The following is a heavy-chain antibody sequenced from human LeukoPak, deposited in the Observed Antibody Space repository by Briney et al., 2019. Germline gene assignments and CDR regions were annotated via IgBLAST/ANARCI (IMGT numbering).Heavy chain of an antibody. D-gene: IGHD4-23*01. CDR3: IYSGGNYFHY. J-gene: IGHJ4*02. CDR1: GFSITSAD. V-gene: IGHV3-23*01. Sequence: GGSLRLSCSASGFSITSADVSWVRQAPGTGLDWVSAIRGHDGSTVYADSVKGRFTISRDTSTNTVYLQMDGLRAEDTAVYYCIYSGGNYFHYWGQGALVTVSS. CDR2: IRGHDGST.